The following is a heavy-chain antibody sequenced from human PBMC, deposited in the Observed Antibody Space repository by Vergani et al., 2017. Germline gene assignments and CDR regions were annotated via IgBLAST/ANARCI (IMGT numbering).Heavy chain of an antibody. D-gene: IGHD3-3*01. Sequence: QVQLQESGPGLVKPSETLSLTCTVSGGSISSYYWSWIRQPPGKGLEWIGYIYYSGSTNYNPSLKSRVTISVDTSKNQFSLKLSSVTAADTAVYYCARGGTIFERPIDLWGRGTLVTVSS. V-gene: IGHV4-59*01. CDR2: IYYSGST. J-gene: IGHJ2*01. CDR1: GGSISSYY. CDR3: ARGGTIFERPIDL.